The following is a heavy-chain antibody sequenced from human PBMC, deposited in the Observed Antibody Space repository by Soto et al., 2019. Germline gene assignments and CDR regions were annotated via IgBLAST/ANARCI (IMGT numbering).Heavy chain of an antibody. V-gene: IGHV3-23*01. Sequence: DVVLLESGGGLVQPGGSLRLSCAASGFTFTTYAMNCVRQTPGEAPEWLARIGGGGTIFSADAVKNRLSISREYSKNTIYSQINNLRLADTAVYYCARFALGGARPYYVDHWGQGTLLTVSS. CDR2: RIGGGGTI. D-gene: IGHD1-26*01. CDR3: ARFALGGARPYYVDH. CDR1: GFTFTTYA. J-gene: IGHJ4*02.